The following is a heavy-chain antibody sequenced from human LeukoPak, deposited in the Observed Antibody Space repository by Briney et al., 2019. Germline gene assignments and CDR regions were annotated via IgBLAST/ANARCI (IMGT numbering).Heavy chain of an antibody. J-gene: IGHJ4*02. CDR1: GFTFDDYA. Sequence: GGSLRLSCAASGFTFDDYAMDWVRQAPGKGLEWVSSISWNSGRIGYADSVKGRFTISRDNAKNSLYLQMNSLRAEDMALYFCTKTRRARDLGLFDYWGQGTLVTVSS. CDR2: ISWNSGRI. CDR3: TKTRRARDLGLFDY. V-gene: IGHV3-9*03. D-gene: IGHD3-16*01.